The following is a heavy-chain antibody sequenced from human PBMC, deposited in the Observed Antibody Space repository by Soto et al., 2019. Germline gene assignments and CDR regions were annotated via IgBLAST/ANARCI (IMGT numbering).Heavy chain of an antibody. J-gene: IGHJ6*02. V-gene: IGHV3-21*01. CDR3: ARDQGPVGAVSGPKTNYYYYYGMDV. D-gene: IGHD3-16*02. Sequence: GGSLRLSCAASGFTFSSYSMNWVRQAPGKGLEWVSSISSSSSYIYYADSVKGRFTISRDNAKNSLYLQMNSLRAEDTAVYYCARDQGPVGAVSGPKTNYYYYYGMDVWGQGTTVTVSS. CDR1: GFTFSSYS. CDR2: ISSSSSYI.